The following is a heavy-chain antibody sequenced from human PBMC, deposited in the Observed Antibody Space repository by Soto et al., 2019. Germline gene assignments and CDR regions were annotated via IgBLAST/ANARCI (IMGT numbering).Heavy chain of an antibody. CDR3: ARGEEGSGRIFDS. V-gene: IGHV6-1*01. D-gene: IGHD3-10*01. Sequence: QVQLQQSGPGLEKPSQPLSLTCTISGASVSSNTAGWNWIRQSPSRGLEWLGRTYYRSKWYNDYAVFVKSRIIINPDLSKNQSSLQLSSVTPEDTAVYYCARGEEGSGRIFDSWGQGTLVTVSS. CDR1: GASVSSNTAG. CDR2: TYYRSKWYN. J-gene: IGHJ4*02.